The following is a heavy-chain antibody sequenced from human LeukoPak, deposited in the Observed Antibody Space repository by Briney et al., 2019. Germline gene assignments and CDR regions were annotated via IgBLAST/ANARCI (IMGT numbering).Heavy chain of an antibody. V-gene: IGHV3-21*01. CDR3: ARELVARQDLDY. Sequence: GGSLRLSCVASGFTFSGNSMNCVRQPPWKGLEWVSSIDTSGRDTYYAGSVKGRFTISRDNAKNSLYLQMNSLRAEDTAVYYCARELVARQDLDYWGQGTLVTVSS. D-gene: IGHD6-6*01. CDR2: IDTSGRDT. CDR1: GFTFSGNS. J-gene: IGHJ4*02.